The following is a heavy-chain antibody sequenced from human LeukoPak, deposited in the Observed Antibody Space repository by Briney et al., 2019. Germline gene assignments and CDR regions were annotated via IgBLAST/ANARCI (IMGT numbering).Heavy chain of an antibody. D-gene: IGHD3-22*01. CDR2: IYYSGST. V-gene: IGHV4-39*01. Sequence: SETLSLTCTVSGGSISSSSYYWGWIRQPPGKGLEWIGSIYYSGSTYYNPSLKSRVTISVDTSKNQFSLKLSSVTAADTAVYYCAILYYDSSGYYPDYWGQGTLVTVSS. J-gene: IGHJ4*02. CDR1: GGSISSSSYY. CDR3: AILYYDSSGYYPDY.